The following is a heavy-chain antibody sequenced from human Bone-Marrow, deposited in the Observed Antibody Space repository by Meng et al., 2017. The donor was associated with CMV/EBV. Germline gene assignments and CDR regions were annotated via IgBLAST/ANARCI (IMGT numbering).Heavy chain of an antibody. Sequence: SETLSLTCTVSGGSINSYYWSWIRQPPGKGLEWIGYIYYSGITNYNPSLKSRVTISIDTSKNQFSLKLSSVTAADTAVYYCARGRGGYCSSWWGCDGPYGMDVWGQGTTVTVSS. V-gene: IGHV4-59*12. CDR2: IYYSGIT. CDR1: GGSINSYY. CDR3: ARGRGGYCSSWWGCDGPYGMDV. J-gene: IGHJ6*02. D-gene: IGHD2-2*01.